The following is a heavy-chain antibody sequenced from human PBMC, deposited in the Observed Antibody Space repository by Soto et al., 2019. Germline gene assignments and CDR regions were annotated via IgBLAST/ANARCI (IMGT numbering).Heavy chain of an antibody. J-gene: IGHJ4*02. V-gene: IGHV5-51*01. CDR3: ARAFRSNYYAY. Sequence: GESLKISCKGSGFTFTTYWIGWVRQVPGKGLEWMGVIYPDDSDTRYSPSFQGRVTISADKSNSTAYLQWSSLEASDTAVYYCARAFRSNYYAYWGQGTLVNVSS. CDR1: GFTFTTYW. D-gene: IGHD3-3*01. CDR2: IYPDDSDT.